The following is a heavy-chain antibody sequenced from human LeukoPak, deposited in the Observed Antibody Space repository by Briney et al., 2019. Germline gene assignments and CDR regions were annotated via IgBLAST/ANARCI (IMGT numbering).Heavy chain of an antibody. CDR1: GGSFSGYY. V-gene: IGHV4-34*01. D-gene: IGHD3-3*01. J-gene: IGHJ6*02. Sequence: PPGTLSLTCAVSGGSFSGYYWSWIRQPPGKGRGWIGEINHSVRTKYSPSTKSGVTISVDTSKNQYSLKLSSVTAADTAVYYCARGLRLRTISPHYYGMDVWGQGTTVTVSS. CDR3: ARGLRLRTISPHYYGMDV. CDR2: INHSVRT.